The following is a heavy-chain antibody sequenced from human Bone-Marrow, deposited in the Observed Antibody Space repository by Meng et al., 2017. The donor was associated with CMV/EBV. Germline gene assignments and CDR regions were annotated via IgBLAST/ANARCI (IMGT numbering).Heavy chain of an antibody. CDR1: VYTFPAYY. CDR3: ARDFSGSYDF. V-gene: IGHV1-2*02. Sequence: KVSCTASVYTFPAYYLHWVRQAPGQGLEWMGWINPNSGVTNYAQNFQGRLSMTRDTSISTASMELTNLISDDTAVYYCARDFSGSYDFWGQGTLVTVSS. D-gene: IGHD1-26*01. CDR2: INPNSGVT. J-gene: IGHJ4*02.